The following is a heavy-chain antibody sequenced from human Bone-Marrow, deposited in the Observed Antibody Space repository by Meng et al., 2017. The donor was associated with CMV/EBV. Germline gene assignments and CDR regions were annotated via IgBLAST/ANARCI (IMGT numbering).Heavy chain of an antibody. V-gene: IGHV4-39*07. Sequence: GSLRLSCTVSGGSISSSSYYWGWIRHPPGKGLEWIGSIYYSGSTYYNPSLKSRVTISVDTSKNQFSLKLSSVTAADTAVYYCARERYRSCSSTSCRPIDIWGQGTMVTVSS. CDR3: ARERYRSCSSTSCRPIDI. D-gene: IGHD2-2*01. J-gene: IGHJ3*02. CDR1: GGSISSSSYY. CDR2: IYYSGST.